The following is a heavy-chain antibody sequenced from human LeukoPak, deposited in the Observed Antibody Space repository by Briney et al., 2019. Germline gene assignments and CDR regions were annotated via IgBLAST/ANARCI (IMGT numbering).Heavy chain of an antibody. CDR1: GYTFTGYY. CDR2: INPNSGGT. D-gene: IGHD3-22*01. CDR3: ARGIEESGYLLMSY. V-gene: IGHV1-2*02. Sequence: ASVKVSCKASGYTFTGYYMHWVRQAPGQGLEWMGWINPNSGGTNYAQKFQGRVTMTRDTSISTAYMELSRLRSDDTAVYYCARGIEESGYLLMSYWGQGTLVTVSS. J-gene: IGHJ4*02.